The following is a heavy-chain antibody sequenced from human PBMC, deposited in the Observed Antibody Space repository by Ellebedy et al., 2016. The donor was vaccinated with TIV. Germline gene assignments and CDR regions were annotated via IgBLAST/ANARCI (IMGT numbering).Heavy chain of an antibody. D-gene: IGHD5-18*01. CDR2: IKQDGREK. J-gene: IGHJ4*02. V-gene: IGHV3-7*01. Sequence: GESLKISCAASGFTFSSYWMSWVRQAPGKGLEWVANIKQDGREKDYVDSVKGRFTISRDNAKNSLYLQMNSLRAEDTAVYYCSRDSSTGLWSHYLDYWGQGTLVTVSS. CDR1: GFTFSSYW. CDR3: SRDSSTGLWSHYLDY.